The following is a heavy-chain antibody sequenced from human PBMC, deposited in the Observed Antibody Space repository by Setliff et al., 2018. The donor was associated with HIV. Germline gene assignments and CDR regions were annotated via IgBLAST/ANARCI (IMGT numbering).Heavy chain of an antibody. V-gene: IGHV4-39*02. J-gene: IGHJ4*02. Sequence: SETLSLTCTVSGGSVSSSTIYYWGWIRQPPGKGLEWIGSMYYTGSSYYNPSLKSRVTISVDTSKNQFSLKVTSVTADDTGIYYCARGPPFAYWGQGLLVTVSS. CDR3: ARGPPFAY. CDR2: MYYTGSS. CDR1: GGSVSSSTIYY.